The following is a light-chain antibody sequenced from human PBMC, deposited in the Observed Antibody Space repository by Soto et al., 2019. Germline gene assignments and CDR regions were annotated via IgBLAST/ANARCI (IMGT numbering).Light chain of an antibody. Sequence: EIVLTQSPGTLSLSPGERATLSCRASQSVSSSYLAWYQQKPGQAPRLLIYGASSRATGSPDRFSGSGSGTDVSPTISRLEPEDFAVYYCQQYGSSRLTFGRGTKVEIK. V-gene: IGKV3-20*01. CDR3: QQYGSSRLT. J-gene: IGKJ1*01. CDR1: QSVSSSY. CDR2: GAS.